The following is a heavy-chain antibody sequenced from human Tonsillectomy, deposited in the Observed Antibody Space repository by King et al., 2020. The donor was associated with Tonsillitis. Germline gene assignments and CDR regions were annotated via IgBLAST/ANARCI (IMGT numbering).Heavy chain of an antibody. V-gene: IGHV3-7*03. CDR1: GFTFSAYW. Sequence: VQLVESGGGLVQPGGSLRLSCAASGFTFSAYWMSWVRQAQGKGLEWVANIKQDGSEKYYVDSVRGRFTISRDNAKNSLYLEMDSLRAEDTAVYFCAKGPLPVQDSIYSYYGFDVWGQGTTVTVSS. CDR2: IKQDGSEK. D-gene: IGHD3-3*02. CDR3: AKGPLPVQDSIYSYYGFDV. J-gene: IGHJ6*02.